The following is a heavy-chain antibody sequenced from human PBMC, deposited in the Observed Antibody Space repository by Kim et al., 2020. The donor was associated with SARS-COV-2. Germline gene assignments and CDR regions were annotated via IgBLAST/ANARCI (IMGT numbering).Heavy chain of an antibody. CDR3: ARFVRGVITYYYYGMDV. V-gene: IGHV1-18*04. CDR1: GYTFTSYG. J-gene: IGHJ6*02. D-gene: IGHD3-10*02. CDR2: ISAYNGNT. Sequence: ASVKVSCKASGYTFTSYGISWVRQAPGQGLEWMGWISAYNGNTDYAQRLQGRVTMTTDTSTSTAYMELRSLRSDDTAVYYCARFVRGVITYYYYGMDVWGQETTVAVSS.